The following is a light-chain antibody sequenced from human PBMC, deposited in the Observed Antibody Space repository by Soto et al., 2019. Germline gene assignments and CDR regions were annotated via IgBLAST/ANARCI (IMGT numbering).Light chain of an antibody. CDR3: QSYDSSLSGWV. CDR1: SSNIVAIYD. J-gene: IGLJ3*02. V-gene: IGLV1-40*01. CDR2: GNT. Sequence: QSVLTQPPSVSGAPGQRVTISCTGSSSNIVAIYDVHWYQQLPGTAPKLLIYGNTNRPSGVPDRFSGSKSGTSASLAITGLLAEDEADYYCQSYDSSLSGWVFGGGTKLTVL.